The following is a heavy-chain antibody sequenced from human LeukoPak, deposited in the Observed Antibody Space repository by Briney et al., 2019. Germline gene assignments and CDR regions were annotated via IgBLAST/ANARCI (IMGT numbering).Heavy chain of an antibody. CDR1: GGSISSSSYY. Sequence: SETLSLTCTVSGGSISSSSYYWGWIRQPPGKGLEWIGSIYYSGSTYYNPSLKSRVTISVDTSKNQFSLKLSSVTAADTAVYYCARSTVVVVARSPHFNWFDPWGQGTLVTVSS. J-gene: IGHJ5*02. CDR3: ARSTVVVVARSPHFNWFDP. CDR2: IYYSGST. V-gene: IGHV4-39*01. D-gene: IGHD2-15*01.